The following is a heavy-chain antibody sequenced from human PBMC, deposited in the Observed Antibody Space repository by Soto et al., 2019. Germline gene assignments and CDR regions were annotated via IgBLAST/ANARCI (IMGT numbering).Heavy chain of an antibody. CDR3: AAAESIAVASESDGFDY. D-gene: IGHD6-19*01. J-gene: IGHJ4*02. V-gene: IGHV1-58*02. Sequence: QMRLVQSGPEVKKPGTSVKVSCKASGFTFTSSAMQWVRQARGQRLEWIGWIVVGSGNTNYAQKFQERVTITRDMSTSTAYMELSSLRSEDTAVYYCAAAESIAVASESDGFDYWGQGTLVTVSS. CDR2: IVVGSGNT. CDR1: GFTFTSSA.